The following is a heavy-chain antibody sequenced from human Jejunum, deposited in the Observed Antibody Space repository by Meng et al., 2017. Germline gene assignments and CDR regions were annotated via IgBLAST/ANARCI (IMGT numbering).Heavy chain of an antibody. D-gene: IGHD4-11*01. CDR3: ARGNEYSNYGADF. J-gene: IGHJ4*02. V-gene: IGHV4-34*01. Sequence: QVKLQQWGAGLLKPSETLSLTCAVYGGSISDYYRTWIRQPPGKGLEWIGEINDSGSTNYNPSLKSRVTISVDTSKSQFYLRVSSVTAADTAVYYCARGNEYSNYGADFWGQGTLVTVSS. CDR1: GGSISDYY. CDR2: INDSGST.